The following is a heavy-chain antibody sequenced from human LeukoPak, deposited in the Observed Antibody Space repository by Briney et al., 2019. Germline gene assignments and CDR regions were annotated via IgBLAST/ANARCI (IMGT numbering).Heavy chain of an antibody. CDR2: ITGSGGST. J-gene: IGHJ4*02. D-gene: IGHD2-2*01. CDR3: AKSDCSTTSCYWRSYFDY. CDR1: GFTFSSYA. V-gene: IGHV3-23*01. Sequence: GGSLRLSCAASGFTFSSYAMSWVRQAPGKGLEWVSTITGSGGSTDYADPVKGRFTISRDNSKNTLYLQMNSLRAEDTAVYYCAKSDCSTTSCYWRSYFDYWGQGTLVTVSS.